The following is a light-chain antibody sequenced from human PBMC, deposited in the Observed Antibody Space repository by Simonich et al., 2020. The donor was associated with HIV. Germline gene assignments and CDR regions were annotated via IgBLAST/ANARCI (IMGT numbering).Light chain of an antibody. CDR3: SSYTSSSTWV. Sequence: QSALTQPASVSGSPGQSITISCTGTSSDVNTYNYLSWYQQHPGKAPKLMIYDVTKRPSGVSNRFSGSKSGNTASLTISGLQAEDEADYYCSSYTSSSTWVFGGGTKLTVL. J-gene: IGLJ3*02. CDR2: DVT. V-gene: IGLV2-14*01. CDR1: SSDVNTYNY.